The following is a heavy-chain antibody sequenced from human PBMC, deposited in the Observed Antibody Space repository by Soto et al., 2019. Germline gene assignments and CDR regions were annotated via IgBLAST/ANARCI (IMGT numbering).Heavy chain of an antibody. J-gene: IGHJ4*02. CDR3: ARGPTMVRGVILYYFDY. CDR2: INHSGST. D-gene: IGHD3-10*01. CDR1: GGSFSGYY. V-gene: IGHV4-34*01. Sequence: SETLSLTCAVYGGSFSGYYLSWIRQPPGKGLEWIGEINHSGSTNYNPSLKSRVTISVDTSKNQFSLKLSSVTAADTAVYYCARGPTMVRGVILYYFDYWGQGTLVTVSS.